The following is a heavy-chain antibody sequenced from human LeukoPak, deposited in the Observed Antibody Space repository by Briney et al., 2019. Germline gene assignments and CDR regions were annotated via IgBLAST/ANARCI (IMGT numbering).Heavy chain of an antibody. J-gene: IGHJ4*02. CDR2: ISDSGGNT. V-gene: IGHV3-23*01. CDR1: GFTFNTYA. D-gene: IGHD6-6*01. Sequence: GGSLRLSCAASGFTFNTYAMSWVRQAPWERLQWVSGISDSGGNTYYADSVRGRFTISRDNSKNTLYLQMNSLRAEDTAAYYCARHRSSWLIDYWGQGTLVTVSS. CDR3: ARHRSSWLIDY.